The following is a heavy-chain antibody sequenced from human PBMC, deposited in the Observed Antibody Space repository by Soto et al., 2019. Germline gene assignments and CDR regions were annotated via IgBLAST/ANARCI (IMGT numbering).Heavy chain of an antibody. CDR3: AGRHGLGIGAYY. Sequence: QLQLQESGPGLVKPSETLSLTCTVSGGSISSTTYYWGWMRQPPGKGLGWIASFFIGGNTYYNPSPKSRTXXXGXXSKNQVSLRLGSVTAAAAAVYFCAGRHGLGIGAYYWGQGILVTVSS. J-gene: IGHJ4*02. CDR2: FFIGGNT. D-gene: IGHD3-10*01. V-gene: IGHV4-39*01. CDR1: GGSISSTTYY.